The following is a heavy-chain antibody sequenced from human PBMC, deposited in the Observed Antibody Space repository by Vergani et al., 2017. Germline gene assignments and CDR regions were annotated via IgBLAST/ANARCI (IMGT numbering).Heavy chain of an antibody. CDR1: GFTFSSYS. V-gene: IGHV3-66*01. Sequence: VQLVESGGGVVQPGRSLRLSCAASGFTFSSYSMNWVRQAPGKGLEWVSVIYSGGSTYYADSVKGRFTISRDNSKNTLYLQMNSLRAEDTAVYYCARVGGIAAAYFDYWGQGTLVTVSS. CDR3: ARVGGIAAAYFDY. D-gene: IGHD6-13*01. CDR2: IYSGGST. J-gene: IGHJ4*02.